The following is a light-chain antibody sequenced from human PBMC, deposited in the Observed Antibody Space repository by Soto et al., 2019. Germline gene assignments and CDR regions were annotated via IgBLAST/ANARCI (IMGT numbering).Light chain of an antibody. Sequence: QTFLPQSPSLSAAPGQTVTISCSGSSSNIGKYYVSWYQQLPGEAPKLLIYDSNKRPSGIPERFSASRSGTSATLGITGLQTGDEADYYCGAWDDSLRLYVFGPGTKVTVL. V-gene: IGLV1-51*01. CDR1: SSNIGKYY. J-gene: IGLJ1*01. CDR3: GAWDDSLRLYV. CDR2: DSN.